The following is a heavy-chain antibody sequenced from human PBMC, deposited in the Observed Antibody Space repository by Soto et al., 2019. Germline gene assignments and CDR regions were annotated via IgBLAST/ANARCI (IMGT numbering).Heavy chain of an antibody. CDR3: ARCTRYCSGGSCYSDAFDI. Sequence: GESLKISCKGSGYSFTSYWIGWVRQMPGKGLEWMGIIYPGDSDTRYSPSFQGQVTISADKSISTAYLQWSSLKASDTAMYYCARCTRYCSGGSCYSDAFDIWDQGTMVTVS. CDR1: GYSFTSYW. V-gene: IGHV5-51*01. D-gene: IGHD2-15*01. CDR2: IYPGDSDT. J-gene: IGHJ3*02.